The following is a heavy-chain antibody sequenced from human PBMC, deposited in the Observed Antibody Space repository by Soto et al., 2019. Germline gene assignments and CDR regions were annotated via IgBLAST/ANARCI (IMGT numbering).Heavy chain of an antibody. Sequence: GASVKVSCKASVFTSSGISWVRQAPGQGLEWLGWISTHNANAIYGQKFQGRVIMTIETSTTTVYMELRSLNSDDTAVYFCAREGILGPFDAYDLWGQGTPVTV. CDR3: AREGILGPFDAYDL. V-gene: IGHV1-18*04. D-gene: IGHD3-3*01. J-gene: IGHJ3*01. CDR1: VFTSSG. CDR2: ISTHNANA.